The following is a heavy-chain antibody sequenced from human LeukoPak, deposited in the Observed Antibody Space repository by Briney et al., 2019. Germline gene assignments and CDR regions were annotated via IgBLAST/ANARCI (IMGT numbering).Heavy chain of an antibody. CDR1: GFTFDDYA. D-gene: IGHD2-15*01. Sequence: PGGSLRLSCAASGFTFDDYAMHWVRQAPGKGLEWVSGISWNSGSMGYADSVKGRFTISRDNAKNSLYLHMNSLRAEDTALYYCAKHRERYCSGGSCLEGAFDIWGQGTMVTVSS. CDR3: AKHRERYCSGGSCLEGAFDI. CDR2: ISWNSGSM. J-gene: IGHJ3*02. V-gene: IGHV3-9*01.